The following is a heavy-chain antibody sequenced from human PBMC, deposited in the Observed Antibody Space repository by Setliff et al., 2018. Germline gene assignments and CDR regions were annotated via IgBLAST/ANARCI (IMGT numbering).Heavy chain of an antibody. CDR1: GGSISTGNYY. CDR2: SHYSGST. J-gene: IGHJ5*02. Sequence: LSLTCTVSGGSISTGNYYWSWIRQHPGKGLEWIGYSHYSGSTYYNPSLKSRVIISVDTSKNQFSLKLTSVTAADTAVYYCVRALLWSGEGRFDPWGQGTLVTVSS. V-gene: IGHV4-30-4*08. D-gene: IGHD2-8*02. CDR3: VRALLWSGEGRFDP.